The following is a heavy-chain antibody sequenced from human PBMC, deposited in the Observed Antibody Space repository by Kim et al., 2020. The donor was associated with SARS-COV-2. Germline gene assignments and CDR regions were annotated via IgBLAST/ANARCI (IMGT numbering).Heavy chain of an antibody. V-gene: IGHV3-33*05. CDR2: ISYDGSNK. Sequence: GGSLRLSCAASGFTFSSYGMLWVRQAPGKGLEWVAVISYDGSNKYYADSVKGRFTISRDNSKNTLYLQMNSLRAEDTAVYYCARVGLEGSSGYVDAFEIWGQGTMGTGSS. CDR1: GFTFSSYG. D-gene: IGHD6-13*01. CDR3: ARVGLEGSSGYVDAFEI. J-gene: IGHJ3*02.